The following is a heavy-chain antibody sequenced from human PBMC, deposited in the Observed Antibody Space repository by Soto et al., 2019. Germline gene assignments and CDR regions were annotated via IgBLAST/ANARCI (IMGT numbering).Heavy chain of an antibody. CDR3: TRVAPTQLIGYSGWFGP. V-gene: IGHV3-9*01. J-gene: IGHJ5*02. Sequence: EVQLVESGGGLVQPGRSLRLSCAVSGFTFDDYAMHWVRQAPGKGLEWVSGITWNGGRVGYADSVKGRFTISRDNAGNSLYLQMKSLKPEDTALYYCTRVAPTQLIGYSGWFGPWGQGTLVTVSS. CDR2: ITWNGGRV. CDR1: GFTFDDYA. D-gene: IGHD3-9*01.